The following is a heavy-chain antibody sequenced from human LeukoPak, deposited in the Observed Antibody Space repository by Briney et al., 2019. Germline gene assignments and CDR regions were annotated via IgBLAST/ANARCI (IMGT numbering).Heavy chain of an antibody. J-gene: IGHJ4*02. CDR2: INPHSGGT. CDR1: GYTFTGYY. Sequence: ASVKDSCKASGYTFTGYYMHWVRQAPGRTLEWMGGINPHSGGTNYAQKFEGRVTMTRDTSIPTAHMELSRQRSDDTAVYYCARVFRSITARLDFDYWGQGTLVTVSS. CDR3: ARVFRSITARLDFDY. D-gene: IGHD6-6*01. V-gene: IGHV1-2*02.